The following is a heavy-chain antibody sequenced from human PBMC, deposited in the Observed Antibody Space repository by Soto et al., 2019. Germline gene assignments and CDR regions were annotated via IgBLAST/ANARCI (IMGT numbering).Heavy chain of an antibody. V-gene: IGHV4-34*01. CDR1: GGPFNGFY. D-gene: IGHD6-19*01. J-gene: IGHJ6*02. Sequence: SETLSLTCGVFGGPFNGFYWTWIRQSPGKGLEWIGEINPDASRHYNPSLRSRLSLLADTSKNEFSLKLTSVTAADTAVYYCTRLRWLQSPTRSDHYYYRMDVWGPGTTVTVSS. CDR2: INPDASR. CDR3: TRLRWLQSPTRSDHYYYRMDV.